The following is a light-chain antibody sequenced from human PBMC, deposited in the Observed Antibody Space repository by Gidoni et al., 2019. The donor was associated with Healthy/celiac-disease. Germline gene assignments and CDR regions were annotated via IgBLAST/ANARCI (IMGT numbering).Light chain of an antibody. CDR1: QSLLHSNGYNY. CDR2: LGS. J-gene: IGKJ2*01. CDR3: MQALQTPYT. Sequence: DIVMTQSALSLLVTPGEPASIDCRSSQSLLHSNGYNYLDWYLQKPGQSPQLLIYLGSNRASGVPDRFSGSGSGTDFTLKISRVEAEDVGVYYCMQALQTPYTFGQGTKLEIK. V-gene: IGKV2-28*01.